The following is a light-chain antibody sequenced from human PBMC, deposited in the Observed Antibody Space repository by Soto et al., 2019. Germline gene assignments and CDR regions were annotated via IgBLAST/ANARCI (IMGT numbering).Light chain of an antibody. CDR3: CSYTGSNNWV. CDR1: SSDVGGYNY. Sequence: QSALTQPASVSGSPGQSVTISCTGTSSDVGGYNYVSWYQQHPGNAPKLMIYDVTNRPSGVPDRFSGSKSGNTASLTIFGLQAEDEADYYCCSYTGSNNWVFGGGTKLTVL. CDR2: DVT. J-gene: IGLJ3*02. V-gene: IGLV2-11*01.